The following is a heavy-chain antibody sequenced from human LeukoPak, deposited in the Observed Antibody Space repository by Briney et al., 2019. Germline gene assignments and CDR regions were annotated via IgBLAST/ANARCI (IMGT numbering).Heavy chain of an antibody. J-gene: IGHJ4*02. CDR2: IFPSGGEI. V-gene: IGHV3-23*01. D-gene: IGHD2-8*02. Sequence: GGSLRLSCAASGFTFSTFAMIWVRQPPGKGLEWVSSIFPSGGEIHYADSVRGRFTISRDNSKSTLSLQMNSLRAEDTAIYYCATYRQVLLPFESWGLGTLVTVSS. CDR1: GFTFSTFA. CDR3: ATYRQVLLPFES.